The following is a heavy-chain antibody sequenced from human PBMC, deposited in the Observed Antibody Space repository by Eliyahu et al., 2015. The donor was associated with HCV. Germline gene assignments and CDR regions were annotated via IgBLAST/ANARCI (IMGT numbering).Heavy chain of an antibody. CDR2: IYWNDDK. Sequence: QITLKESGPTLVKPTQTLTLTCTFSGFSLSTSXVGVGWIRQPPGKALEWLALIYWNDDKRYSPSLKSRLTITKDTSKNQVVLTMTNMDPVDTATYYCAHSEIDVVVVAAHRWYFDLWGRGTLVTVSS. CDR1: GFSLSTSXVG. J-gene: IGHJ2*01. D-gene: IGHD2-15*01. CDR3: AHSEIDVVVVAAHRWYFDL. V-gene: IGHV2-5*01.